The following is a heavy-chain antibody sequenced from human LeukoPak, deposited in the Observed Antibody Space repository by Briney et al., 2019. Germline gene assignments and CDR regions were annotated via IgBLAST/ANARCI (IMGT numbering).Heavy chain of an antibody. CDR2: ISGGGTPV. J-gene: IGHJ4*02. Sequence: GGSLRLSCAASGFTFSSYSMNWVRPAPGKGLEWISYISGGGTPVYYADSVEGRFTVSRDNEKNSLYLQMNSLRADDTAVYYCARDFRSSSWYIGDYWGQGAQVTVSP. V-gene: IGHV3-48*01. D-gene: IGHD6-13*01. CDR1: GFTFSSYS. CDR3: ARDFRSSSWYIGDY.